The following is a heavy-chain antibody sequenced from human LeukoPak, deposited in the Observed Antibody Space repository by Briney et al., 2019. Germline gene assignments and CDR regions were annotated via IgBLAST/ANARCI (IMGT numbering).Heavy chain of an antibody. CDR3: AKGIGRPYDFWSGYSYYFDY. V-gene: IGHV3-23*01. CDR2: ISGSGGST. J-gene: IGHJ4*02. D-gene: IGHD3-3*01. Sequence: GGSLRLSCAASGFTFSSYATSWVRQAPGKGLEWVSAISGSGGSTYYADSVKGRFTISRDNSKNTLYLQMNSLRAEDTAVYYCAKGIGRPYDFWSGYSYYFDYWGQGTLVTVSS. CDR1: GFTFSSYA.